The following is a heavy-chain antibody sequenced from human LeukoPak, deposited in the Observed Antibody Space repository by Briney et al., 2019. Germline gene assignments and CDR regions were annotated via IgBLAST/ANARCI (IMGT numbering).Heavy chain of an antibody. D-gene: IGHD5-18*01. CDR3: AKDSRGYSYGYSFDY. V-gene: IGHV3-30*18. CDR2: ISYDGSNK. J-gene: IGHJ4*02. CDR1: GFTFSSYG. Sequence: GGSLRLSCAASGFTFSSYGMHWVRQAPGKGLEWVVVISYDGSNKYYADSVKGRFTISRDNSKNTLYLQMNSLRAEDTAVYYCAKDSRGYSYGYSFDYWGQGTLVTVSS.